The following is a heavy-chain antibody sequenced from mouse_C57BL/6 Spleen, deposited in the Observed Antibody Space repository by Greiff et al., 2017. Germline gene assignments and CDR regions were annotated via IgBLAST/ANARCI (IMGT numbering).Heavy chain of an antibody. CDR3: AREPLTTVVAHWYFDV. Sequence: QVQLKQPGAELVKPGASVKMSCKASGYTFTSYWITWVKQRPGQGLEWIGDIYPGSGSTNYNEKFKSKATLTVDTSSSTAYMQLSSLTSEDSAVYYCAREPLTTVVAHWYFDVWGTGTTVTVSS. CDR1: GYTFTSYW. D-gene: IGHD1-1*01. J-gene: IGHJ1*03. V-gene: IGHV1-55*01. CDR2: IYPGSGST.